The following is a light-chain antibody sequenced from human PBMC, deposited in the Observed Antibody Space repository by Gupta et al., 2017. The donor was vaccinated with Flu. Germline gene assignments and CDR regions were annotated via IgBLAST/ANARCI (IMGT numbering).Light chain of an antibody. J-gene: IGKJ1*01. CDR1: QSISSY. CDR2: GAS. CDR3: QQNDDTPRWT. Sequence: DIQMTQSPSSLSASVGDRVTITCRASQSISSYLSWYQQKPGKAPKLVIYGASTLQGGVPSRFSGSGSGTDFTLTISDLQPEDFATYFCQQNDDTPRWTFGQGTKVEIK. V-gene: IGKV1-39*01.